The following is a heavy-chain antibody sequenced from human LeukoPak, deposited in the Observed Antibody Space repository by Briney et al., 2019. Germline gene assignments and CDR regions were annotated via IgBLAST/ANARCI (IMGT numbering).Heavy chain of an antibody. D-gene: IGHD3-3*01. J-gene: IGHJ5*02. CDR2: INPNSGGT. CDR3: ARENTHSDFWGNWFDP. Sequence: ASVKVSCKASGYTFTGYYMHWVRQAPGQGREWMGRINPNSGGTNYAQKFQGRVTMTRDTSISTAYMELSRLRSDDTAVYYCARENTHSDFWGNWFDPWGQGTLVTVSS. V-gene: IGHV1-2*06. CDR1: GYTFTGYY.